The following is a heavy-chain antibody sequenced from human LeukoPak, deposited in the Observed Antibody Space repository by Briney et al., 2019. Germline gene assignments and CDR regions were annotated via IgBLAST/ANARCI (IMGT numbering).Heavy chain of an antibody. Sequence: ASETLSLTCTVSGGSISSYYWSWIRQPPGKGLEWIGYIYYSGSTNYNPSLKSRVTISVDTSKNQFSLKLSSVTAADTAVYYCARGVVTAEDAFDIWGQGTMVTVSS. CDR1: GGSISSYY. V-gene: IGHV4-59*01. J-gene: IGHJ3*02. CDR2: IYYSGST. CDR3: ARGVVTAEDAFDI. D-gene: IGHD2-21*02.